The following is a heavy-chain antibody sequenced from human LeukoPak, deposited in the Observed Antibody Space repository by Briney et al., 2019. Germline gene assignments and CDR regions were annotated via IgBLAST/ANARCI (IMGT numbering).Heavy chain of an antibody. CDR3: ARQGGVPGYSSSWHDY. D-gene: IGHD6-13*01. V-gene: IGHV5-51*01. CDR1: GYSFTSYW. Sequence: GESLKISCKGSGYSFTSYWIGWVRQMPGKGLEWMGIIYPGDSDTRYSPSFQGQVTISADKSINTAYLQWSSLKASDTAMYYCARQGGVPGYSSSWHDYWGQGTLVTVSS. CDR2: IYPGDSDT. J-gene: IGHJ4*02.